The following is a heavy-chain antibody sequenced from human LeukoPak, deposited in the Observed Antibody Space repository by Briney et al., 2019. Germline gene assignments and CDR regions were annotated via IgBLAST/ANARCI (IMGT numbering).Heavy chain of an antibody. J-gene: IGHJ5*02. Sequence: SETLSLTCAVYGGSFSGYYWSWIRQPPGKGLEWIGEINHSGSTYYNPSLKSRITMSVDTSKNQFSLKLSSVTAADTAVYYCARGPEVIKSKGWFDPWGQGTPVTVSS. CDR3: ARGPEVIKSKGWFDP. V-gene: IGHV4-34*01. CDR2: INHSGST. D-gene: IGHD3-22*01. CDR1: GGSFSGYY.